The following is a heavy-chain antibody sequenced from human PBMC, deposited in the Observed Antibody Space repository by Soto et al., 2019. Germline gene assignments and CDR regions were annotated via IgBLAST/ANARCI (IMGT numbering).Heavy chain of an antibody. J-gene: IGHJ6*02. CDR1: GYSVTSYW. V-gene: IGHV5-10-1*01. D-gene: IGHD4-17*01. Sequence: PGESLKSSCKGSGYSVTSYWSSWVRQMPGKGLEWMGRIDPSDSYTNYSPSFQGHVTISADKSISTAYLQWSSLKASDTAMYYCASCFDNGDYDYYYGMDVWGQGTTVTVSS. CDR3: ASCFDNGDYDYYYGMDV. CDR2: IDPSDSYT.